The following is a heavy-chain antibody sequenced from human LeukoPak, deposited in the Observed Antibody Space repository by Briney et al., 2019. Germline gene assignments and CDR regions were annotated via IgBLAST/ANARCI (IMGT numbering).Heavy chain of an antibody. CDR3: ARSDKSAMVFWY. CDR2: IYPGDSDT. CDR1: GFSFTSYW. J-gene: IGHJ4*02. V-gene: IGHV5-51*01. D-gene: IGHD5-18*01. Sequence: GESLRISCKGSGFSFTSYWIAWVRQMPGKGLEWMGIIYPGDSDTRDSPSFQGQVTISADKSITTAYLQWSSLKASDTAMYYCARSDKSAMVFWYWGQGTLVTVSS.